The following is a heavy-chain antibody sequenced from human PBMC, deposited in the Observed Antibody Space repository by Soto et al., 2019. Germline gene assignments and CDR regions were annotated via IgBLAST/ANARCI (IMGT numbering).Heavy chain of an antibody. Sequence: QLQLRESGSGLVKPSQTLSLTCAVSGGSISSGGYSWSWIRQPPGKGLEWIGYIYHSGSTYYNPSLKSRVTISVDRSKNQFSLKLSSVTAADTAVYYCARVLLNSGYANWFDPWGQGTLVTVSS. CDR2: IYHSGST. CDR1: GGSISSGGYS. J-gene: IGHJ5*02. V-gene: IGHV4-30-2*01. D-gene: IGHD5-12*01. CDR3: ARVLLNSGYANWFDP.